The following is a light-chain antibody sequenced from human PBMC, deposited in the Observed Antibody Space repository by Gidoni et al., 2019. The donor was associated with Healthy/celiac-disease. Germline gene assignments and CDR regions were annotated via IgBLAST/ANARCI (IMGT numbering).Light chain of an antibody. CDR3: QQRSNWPPLT. V-gene: IGKV3-11*01. CDR2: DAS. Sequence: EIVLTQSPATLSLSPGERATLSCRASQSVSSYLALYQQKPGQAPRLLIYDASTRATGIPARFSGSGSGTDFTLTISSLEPEDFAVYYCQQRSNWPPLTFGGGTKVEIK. CDR1: QSVSSY. J-gene: IGKJ4*01.